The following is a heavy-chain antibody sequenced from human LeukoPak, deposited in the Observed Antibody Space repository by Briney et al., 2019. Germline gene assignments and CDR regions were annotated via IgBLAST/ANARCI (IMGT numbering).Heavy chain of an antibody. V-gene: IGHV1-69*04. J-gene: IGHJ5*02. D-gene: IGHD6-13*01. CDR2: IIPILGIA. CDR3: ARGSDVAAAGT. CDR1: GGTFSSYA. Sequence: SVKVSCKASGGTFSSYAISWVRQAPGQGLEWMGRIIPILGIANYAQKFQGRVTITADKSTSTAYMELSSLRSEDTAVYYCARGSDVAAAGTWGQGTLVTVSS.